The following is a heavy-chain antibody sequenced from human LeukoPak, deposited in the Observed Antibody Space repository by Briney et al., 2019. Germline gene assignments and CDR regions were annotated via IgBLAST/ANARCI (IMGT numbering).Heavy chain of an antibody. CDR2: ISSSGSTI. CDR3: ARRAWIQLWLLDY. CDR1: GFTFSSYE. D-gene: IGHD5-18*01. Sequence: GGSLRLSCAASGFTFSSYEMNWVRQAPGKGLEWVPYISSSGSTIYYADSVKGRFTISRDNAKNPLYLQMNSLRAEDTAVYYCARRAWIQLWLLDYWGQGTLVTVSS. J-gene: IGHJ4*02. V-gene: IGHV3-48*03.